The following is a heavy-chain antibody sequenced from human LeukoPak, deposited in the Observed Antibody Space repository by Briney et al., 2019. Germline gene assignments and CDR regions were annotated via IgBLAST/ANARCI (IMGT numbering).Heavy chain of an antibody. D-gene: IGHD3-10*01. CDR1: GGSISSHY. V-gene: IGHV4-59*11. CDR2: IYYTGKT. Sequence: SETLSLTCTVSGGSISSHYWSWIRQPPGKALEWIGYIYYTGKTYYNPSLEGRVTVLVDTSRNHFSVKLSSVTAADTAVYYCARSQNYYGSGDYWSQGTLVTVSS. CDR3: ARSQNYYGSGDY. J-gene: IGHJ4*02.